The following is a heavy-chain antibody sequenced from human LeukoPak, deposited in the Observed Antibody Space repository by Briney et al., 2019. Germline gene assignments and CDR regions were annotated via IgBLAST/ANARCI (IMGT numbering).Heavy chain of an antibody. CDR2: IYYSGST. D-gene: IGHD3-10*01. V-gene: IGHV4-59*08. J-gene: IGHJ6*02. Sequence: KSSETLSLTCTVSGGSISSYYWSWIRQPPGMGLEWIRYIYYSGSTNYNPSLRSRVTISIDTSKNQFSLKLSSVTAADTAVYYCARTYYYGSGSHNYGMDVWGQGTTVTVSS. CDR1: GGSISSYY. CDR3: ARTYYYGSGSHNYGMDV.